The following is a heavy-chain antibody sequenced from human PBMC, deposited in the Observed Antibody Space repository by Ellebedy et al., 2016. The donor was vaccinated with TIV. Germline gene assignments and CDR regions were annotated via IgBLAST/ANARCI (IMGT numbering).Heavy chain of an antibody. Sequence: GESLKISCTASGFTFSTYWMTWVRQAPGKGLEWVANINQDGSGKYYVDSVKGRFTISRDNAKNSLYLQVNSLRAEDTAVYYCARDHVSGWALGFWGQGTLVTVSS. CDR1: GFTFSTYW. D-gene: IGHD6-19*01. CDR2: INQDGSGK. CDR3: ARDHVSGWALGF. V-gene: IGHV3-7*01. J-gene: IGHJ4*02.